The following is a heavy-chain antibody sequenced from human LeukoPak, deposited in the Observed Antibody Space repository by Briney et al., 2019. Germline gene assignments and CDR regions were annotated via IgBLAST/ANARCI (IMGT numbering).Heavy chain of an antibody. CDR1: GFTFSSYA. CDR2: ISGSGGST. D-gene: IGHD2-8*01. V-gene: IGHV3-23*01. Sequence: SGGSLRLSCAASGFTFSSYAMSWVRQAPGKGLEWVSAISGSGGSTYYADSVKGRFTISRDNSKNTLYLQMNSLRAEDTAVYYCAKGTVGVIRGFDYWGQGTLVTVSS. J-gene: IGHJ4*02. CDR3: AKGTVGVIRGFDY.